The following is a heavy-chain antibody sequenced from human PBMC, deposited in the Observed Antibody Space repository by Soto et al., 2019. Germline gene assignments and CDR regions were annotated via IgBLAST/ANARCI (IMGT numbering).Heavy chain of an antibody. CDR3: VRGVPGDQTYFWYGMDV. CDR2: ISSSSNTI. D-gene: IGHD3-10*01. CDR1: GFTFSSYS. V-gene: IGHV3-48*02. J-gene: IGHJ6*02. Sequence: EVQLVESGGGLVQPGGSLRLSCAASGFTFSSYSMNWVRQAPGKGLQWISYISSSSNTIYYADSVKGRFTISRDYAKNSLDLQMNNLTDEDTAVYYWVRGVPGDQTYFWYGMDVWGQGTTVTVSS.